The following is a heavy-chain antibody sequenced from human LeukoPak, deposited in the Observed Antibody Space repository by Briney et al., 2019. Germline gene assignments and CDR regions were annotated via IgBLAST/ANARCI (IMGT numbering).Heavy chain of an antibody. CDR2: INPNSGGT. J-gene: IGHJ3*02. V-gene: IGHV1-2*06. CDR1: GYTFTGFY. D-gene: IGHD3-22*01. Sequence: ASVKVSCKASGYTFTGFYMHWVRQAPGQGREWMGRINPNSGGTNYAQKFQGRVTMTRDTSISTAHMELSRLRSDDTAVYYCAPQSVYDSSGYYSYAFDIWRQGTMGTVSS. CDR3: APQSVYDSSGYYSYAFDI.